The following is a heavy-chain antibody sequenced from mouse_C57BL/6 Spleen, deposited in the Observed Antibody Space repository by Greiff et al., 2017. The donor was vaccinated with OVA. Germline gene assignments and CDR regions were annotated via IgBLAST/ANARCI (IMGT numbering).Heavy chain of an antibody. Sequence: VQLQQSGAELVRPGASVKLSCKASGYTFTDYYINWVKQRPGQGLEWIARIYPGSGNTYYNEKFKGKATLTAEKSSSTAYMQLSSLTSEDSAVYYCGRRGGSYAMDYWGQGTSVTVSS. CDR1: GYTFTDYY. J-gene: IGHJ4*01. CDR3: GRRGGSYAMDY. CDR2: IYPGSGNT. V-gene: IGHV1-76*01.